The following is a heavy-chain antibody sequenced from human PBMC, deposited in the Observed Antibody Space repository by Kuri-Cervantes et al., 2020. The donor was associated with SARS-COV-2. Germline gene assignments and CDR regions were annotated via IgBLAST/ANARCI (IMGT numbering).Heavy chain of an antibody. Sequence: GESLKISCAASAFTFSSYAMHWVRQAPGKGLEWVAIISYDGSNKYYADSVKGRFTISRDNSKNTLYLQMNSLRAEDTAVYYCARDCVDVHDYWGQGTLVTVSS. J-gene: IGHJ4*02. CDR3: ARDCVDVHDY. CDR1: AFTFSSYA. D-gene: IGHD2-21*01. CDR2: ISYDGSNK. V-gene: IGHV3-30-3*01.